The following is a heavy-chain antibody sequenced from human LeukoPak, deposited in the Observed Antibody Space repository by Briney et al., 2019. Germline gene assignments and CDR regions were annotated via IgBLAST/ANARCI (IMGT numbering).Heavy chain of an antibody. V-gene: IGHV3-21*01. CDR3: ARDPYYYDSSGYYHPGAFDI. Sequence: PGGSLRLSCAASGFTFSSYSMNWVRQAPGKGLEWVSSISSSSSYIHYADSVKGRFTISRDNAKNSLYLQMNSLRAEDTAVYYCARDPYYYDSSGYYHPGAFDIWGQGTMVTVSS. D-gene: IGHD3-22*01. J-gene: IGHJ3*02. CDR2: ISSSSSYI. CDR1: GFTFSSYS.